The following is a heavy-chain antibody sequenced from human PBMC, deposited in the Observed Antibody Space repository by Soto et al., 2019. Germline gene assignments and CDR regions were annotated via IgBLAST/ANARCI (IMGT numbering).Heavy chain of an antibody. J-gene: IGHJ3*02. CDR2: IRDSGDST. CDR1: GFIFGNYM. Sequence: EVQVLESGGGLVQPGESLRLSCAASGFIFGNYMMTWVRQAPGKGLEWVSTIRDSGDSTYYADSVKGRFTISRDNFKNRLYLQMDSLGGDDTAVYYCAPHVHCSGGNGHYDAFDIRGQGTRVTVSS. D-gene: IGHD2-15*01. CDR3: APHVHCSGGNGHYDAFDI. V-gene: IGHV3-23*01.